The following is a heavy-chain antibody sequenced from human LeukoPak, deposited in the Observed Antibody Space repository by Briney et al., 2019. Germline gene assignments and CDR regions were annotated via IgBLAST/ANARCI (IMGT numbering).Heavy chain of an antibody. V-gene: IGHV4-4*02. CDR3: ARGALTAVTYYFDY. CDR2: IYHSGST. CDR1: GGSISSSNW. Sequence: SETLSLTCAVSGGSISSSNWWSWVRQPPRKGLEWIGEIYHSGSTNYNPSLKSRVTISVDKSKNQFSLKLSSVTAADTAVYYCARGALTAVTYYFDYWGQGTLVTVSS. D-gene: IGHD4-17*01. J-gene: IGHJ4*02.